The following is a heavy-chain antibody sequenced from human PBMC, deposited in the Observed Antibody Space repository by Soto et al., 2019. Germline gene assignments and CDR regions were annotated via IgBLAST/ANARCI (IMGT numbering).Heavy chain of an antibody. J-gene: IGHJ4*02. V-gene: IGHV1-69*01. D-gene: IGHD3-3*01. Sequence: QVQLVQSGAEVKKPGSSVKVSCKASGGTFSSYAISWVRQAPGQGLEWMGGIIPIFGTANYAQRFQGRVTMTANESTSTAYMELSSLKSENTAVYYCAGAFWSGYYQNDSWGQGTLVPVSS. CDR2: IIPIFGTA. CDR1: GGTFSSYA. CDR3: AGAFWSGYYQNDS.